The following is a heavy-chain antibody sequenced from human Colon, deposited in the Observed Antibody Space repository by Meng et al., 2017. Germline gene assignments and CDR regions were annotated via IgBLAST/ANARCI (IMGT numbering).Heavy chain of an antibody. J-gene: IGHJ4*02. CDR3: GRDQGRELINH. CDR2: VYHRGDT. Sequence: QVTLPVAGPGLVKPSGTLSLTCTVSGDSISSDIWWSWVRQPPGKGLEWIGEVYHRGDTNYNPSLKSRVDISVDKSKNQFYLSLFSVTAADTAVYYCGRDQGRELINHWGQGTLVTVSS. V-gene: IGHV4-4*02. CDR1: GDSISSDIW. D-gene: IGHD1-7*01.